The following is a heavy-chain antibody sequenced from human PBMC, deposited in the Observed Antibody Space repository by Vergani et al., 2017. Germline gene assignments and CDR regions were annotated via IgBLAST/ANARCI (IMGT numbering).Heavy chain of an antibody. CDR1: GGTFSSYA. Sequence: QVQLVQSGAEVKKPGSSVKVSCKASGGTFSSYAISWVRQAPGQGLEWMGGIIPLFGTANYAQKFQGRVTITADESTSTTYMELSSLRSKDTAVYYCARAVEKRSWSAYCCCYDMDVWGKGTTVTVSS. J-gene: IGHJ6*03. V-gene: IGHV1-69*01. D-gene: IGHD6-13*01. CDR2: IIPLFGTA. CDR3: ARAVEKRSWSAYCCCYDMDV.